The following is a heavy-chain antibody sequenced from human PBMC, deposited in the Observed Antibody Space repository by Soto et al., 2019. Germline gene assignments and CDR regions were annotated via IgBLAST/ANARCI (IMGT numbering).Heavy chain of an antibody. Sequence: PSETLSLTCTVSSGSVSSGSYYWSWIRQPPGKGLEWIGYIYYSGSTNYNPSLKSRVTISVDTSKNQFSLKLSSVTAADTAVYYCARDLVITTSMYYYYGMEAWGPGTTVTVSS. V-gene: IGHV4-61*01. CDR3: ARDLVITTSMYYYYGMEA. CDR1: SGSVSSGSYY. CDR2: IYYSGST. D-gene: IGHD1-20*01. J-gene: IGHJ6*02.